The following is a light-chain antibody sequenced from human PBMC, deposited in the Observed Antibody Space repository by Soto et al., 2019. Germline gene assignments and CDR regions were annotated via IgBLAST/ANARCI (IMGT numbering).Light chain of an antibody. CDR1: QDIYSW. Sequence: DIQLTQSPSTLSASVGDRVTITCRASQDIYSWVAWYQQKPGKAPKFLIYDASILQSGVPSRFSCSGSGTEFTLTISSLQPDEFATYYCQRYNSNSRTFGQGTTVDFK. CDR3: QRYNSNSRT. J-gene: IGKJ1*01. CDR2: DAS. V-gene: IGKV1-5*01.